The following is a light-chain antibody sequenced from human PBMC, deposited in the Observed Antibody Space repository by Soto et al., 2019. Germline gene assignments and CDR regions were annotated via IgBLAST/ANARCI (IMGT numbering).Light chain of an antibody. CDR3: SSYAGSNNVV. CDR2: EVS. Sequence: QSVLTQPPSASGSPGQSVTISCTGTSSDVGSYNYVSWYQQHPGKAPKFMIYEVSKRPSGVPDRFSGSKSGNTASLTVSGLQAEDEADYYCSSYAGSNNVVFGGGTKLTVL. CDR1: SSDVGSYNY. V-gene: IGLV2-8*01. J-gene: IGLJ2*01.